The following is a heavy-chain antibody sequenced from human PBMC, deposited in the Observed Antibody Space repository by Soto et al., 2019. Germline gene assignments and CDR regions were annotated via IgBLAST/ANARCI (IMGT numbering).Heavy chain of an antibody. V-gene: IGHV4-30-2*01. J-gene: IGHJ5*02. CDR1: GGSIISGGYS. CDR3: ARGRGRYSSGWAWFDP. Sequence: SETPSPTCAVSGGSIISGGYSGRWIRKPPGKGLEWIGYIYHSGSTYYNPSLESRVTISVDKSKNQFSLTLTSVTAADTAVYFCARGRGRYSSGWAWFDPWGQGILVTVSS. D-gene: IGHD6-19*01. CDR2: IYHSGST.